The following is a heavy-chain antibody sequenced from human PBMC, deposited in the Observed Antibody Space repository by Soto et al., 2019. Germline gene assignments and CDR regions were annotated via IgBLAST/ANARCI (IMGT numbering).Heavy chain of an antibody. CDR3: ARDPPLSMIVVVGVDDF. V-gene: IGHV1-3*01. CDR1: GYTLTSYA. D-gene: IGHD3-22*01. J-gene: IGHJ4*02. Sequence: ASVKVSCKASGYTLTSYAMNGVRQATGQRLEWMGWINGGNGDTKYSQRFQDRVTITRDTSANTVYMELNSLRAEDTAVYYCARDPPLSMIVVVGVDDFWGQGTLVTVSS. CDR2: INGGNGDT.